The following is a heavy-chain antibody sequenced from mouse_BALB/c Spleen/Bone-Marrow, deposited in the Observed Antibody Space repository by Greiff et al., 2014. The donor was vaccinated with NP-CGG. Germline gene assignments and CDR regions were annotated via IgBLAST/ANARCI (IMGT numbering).Heavy chain of an antibody. V-gene: IGHV4-1*02. CDR3: ARLGYYGWFAY. CDR1: GFDFSRYW. J-gene: IGHJ3*01. CDR2: INPYSSTI. Sequence: EVQVVESGGGLVQPGGSLKLSCAASGFDFSRYWMSWVRQAPGKGLEWIGEINPYSSTINYTPSLKDKFIISRDNAKNTLYLQMSKVRSEDTALYCCARLGYYGWFAYWGQGILVTVSA. D-gene: IGHD2-3*01.